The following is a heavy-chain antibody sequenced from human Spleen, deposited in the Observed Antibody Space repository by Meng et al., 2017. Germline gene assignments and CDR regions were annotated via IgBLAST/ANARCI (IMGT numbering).Heavy chain of an antibody. V-gene: IGHV3-33*01. D-gene: IGHD2-15*01. Sequence: GESLKISCAASGFTFSSSGMHWVRQAPGKGLEWVAVIWYDGSNKNYADSVKGRLTISRDNSKNTLYLQMNSLRAEDTAVYYCARGGYCSGGSCYYYYYYGMDVWGQGTTVTVSS. CDR2: IWYDGSNK. J-gene: IGHJ6*02. CDR1: GFTFSSSG. CDR3: ARGGYCSGGSCYYYYYYGMDV.